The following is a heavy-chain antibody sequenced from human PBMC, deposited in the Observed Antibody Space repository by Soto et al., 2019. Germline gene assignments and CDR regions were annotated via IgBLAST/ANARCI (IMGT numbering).Heavy chain of an antibody. V-gene: IGHV3-23*01. CDR1: GFTFSSYA. Sequence: GGSLRLSCAASGFTFSSYAMSWVRQAPGKGLEWVSAISGSGGRTYYADYVKGRFTISRDNSKNTLYVQMNSLRAEDTAVYYCAKDRSSGWRISHDAFDIWGQGTMVTVSS. J-gene: IGHJ3*02. CDR2: ISGSGGRT. D-gene: IGHD6-19*01. CDR3: AKDRSSGWRISHDAFDI.